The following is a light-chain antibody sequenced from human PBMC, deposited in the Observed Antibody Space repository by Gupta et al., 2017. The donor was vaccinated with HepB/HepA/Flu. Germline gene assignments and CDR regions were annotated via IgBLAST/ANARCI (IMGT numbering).Light chain of an antibody. Sequence: QSVLTQPPSASGAHGQKATSSCSGGSSNIASNTLQGYHKFPGTAPKLLIYSNSQRPSGVPDRFSGSKSGTSASLAISGLQSEDEADYYCTAGDDSLKSRMFGGGTKLTVL. CDR2: SNS. J-gene: IGLJ3*02. V-gene: IGLV1-44*01. CDR3: TAGDDSLKSRM. CDR1: SSNIASNT.